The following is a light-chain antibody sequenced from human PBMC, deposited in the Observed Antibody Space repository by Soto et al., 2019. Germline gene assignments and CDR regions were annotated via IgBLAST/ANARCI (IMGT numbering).Light chain of an antibody. Sequence: DIQMTQSPSSLSASVGDRVTITCRASQSISSYLNWYRQKPGKAPKLLIYAASSLQGGVSSRFSGSGSGTDFTLTISSLQPEDFATYYCQQSYSTPYTFGQGTKLEIE. J-gene: IGKJ2*01. CDR2: AAS. V-gene: IGKV1-39*01. CDR1: QSISSY. CDR3: QQSYSTPYT.